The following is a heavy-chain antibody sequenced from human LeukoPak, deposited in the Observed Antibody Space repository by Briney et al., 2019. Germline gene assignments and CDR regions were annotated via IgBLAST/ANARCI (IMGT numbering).Heavy chain of an antibody. J-gene: IGHJ4*02. CDR2: IIPILGIA. V-gene: IGHV1-69*04. D-gene: IGHD1-26*01. Sequence: SVKVSCKASGGTFSSYAISWVRQAPGQGLEWMERIIPILGIANYAQKFQGRVTITADKSTSTAYMELSSLRSEDTAVYYCAEEDSGSSWTYWGQGTLVTVSS. CDR3: AEEDSGSSWTY. CDR1: GGTFSSYA.